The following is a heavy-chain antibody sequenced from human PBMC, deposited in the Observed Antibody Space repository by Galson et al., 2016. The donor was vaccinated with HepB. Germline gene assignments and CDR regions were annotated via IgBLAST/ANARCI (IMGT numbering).Heavy chain of an antibody. CDR3: RYGMDV. Sequence: SLRLSCAASGFTFSNAWMSWVRQAPGKGLEWVGRTKSKTDGGTTDYAAPVKGRFSISRDDSKNTLYLRMNSLKTEDTAVYYCRYGMDVWGQGTTVTVSS. CDR1: GFTFSNAW. J-gene: IGHJ6*02. CDR2: TKSKTDGGTT. V-gene: IGHV3-15*01.